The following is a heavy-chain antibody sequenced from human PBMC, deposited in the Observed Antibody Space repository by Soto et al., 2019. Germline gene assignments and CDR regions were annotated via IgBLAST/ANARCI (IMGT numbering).Heavy chain of an antibody. CDR1: VFTFSDYY. V-gene: IGHV3-11*06. CDR3: ARLRASTWYMGGYLDY. CDR2: IVSSSSYT. D-gene: IGHD6-13*01. Sequence: SLRLSCSASVFTFSDYYMTWIRQAPGKGLEWVSYIVSSSSYTNYADSVKGRFTISRDNAKNSLYLEMNSLRAEDTAVYYCARLRASTWYMGGYLDYWGLGTLVTVSS. J-gene: IGHJ4*02.